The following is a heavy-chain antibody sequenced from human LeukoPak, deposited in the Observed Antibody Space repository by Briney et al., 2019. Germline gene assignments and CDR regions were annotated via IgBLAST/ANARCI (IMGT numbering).Heavy chain of an antibody. Sequence: SETLSPTCTVSGGSISSYYWSWIRQPPGKGLEWIGYVYYSGSTNYNPSLKSRVTISVDTSKNQFSLKLSSVTAADTAVYYCARVCYGRGYYYYYMDVWGKGTTVTVSS. CDR3: ARVCYGRGYYYYYMDV. CDR1: GGSISSYY. J-gene: IGHJ6*03. V-gene: IGHV4-59*01. CDR2: VYYSGST. D-gene: IGHD2-2*01.